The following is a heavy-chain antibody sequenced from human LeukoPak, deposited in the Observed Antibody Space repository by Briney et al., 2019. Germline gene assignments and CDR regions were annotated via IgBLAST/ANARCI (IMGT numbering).Heavy chain of an antibody. J-gene: IGHJ2*01. V-gene: IGHV4-59*04. D-gene: IGHD6-19*01. CDR1: GGSISSYY. CDR3: PVGGIGRFRFDL. CDR2: VYYSGTT. Sequence: SETLSLTCTVSGGSISSYYWSWIRQPPGKGLEWIGYVYYSGTTYYNPSLKSRVTISVDTSKNQFSLKLNSVTAADTAVYARPVGGIGRFRFDLWGRGTLVTVSS.